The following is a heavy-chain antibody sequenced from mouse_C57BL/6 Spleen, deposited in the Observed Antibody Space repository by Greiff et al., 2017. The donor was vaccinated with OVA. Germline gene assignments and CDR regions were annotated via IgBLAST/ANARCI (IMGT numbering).Heavy chain of an antibody. V-gene: IGHV1-26*01. Sequence: VQLQQSGPELVKPGASVKISCKASGYTFTDYYMNWVKQSHGKSLEWIGDINPNNGGTSYNQKFKGKATLTVDKSSSTAYMELRSLTSEDSAVYYCARGRSGTRMDYWGQGTTLTVSS. CDR2: INPNNGGT. J-gene: IGHJ2*01. D-gene: IGHD4-1*01. CDR3: ARGRSGTRMDY. CDR1: GYTFTDYY.